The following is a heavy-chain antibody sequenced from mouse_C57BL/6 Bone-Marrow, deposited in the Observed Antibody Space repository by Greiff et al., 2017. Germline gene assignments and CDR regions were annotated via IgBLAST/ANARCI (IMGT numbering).Heavy chain of an antibody. CDR2: ISYDGSN. J-gene: IGHJ1*03. V-gene: IGHV3-6*01. Sequence: VQLQQSGPGLVKPSQSLSLTCSVTGYSITSGYYWNWIRQFPGNKLEWMGYISYDGSNNYNPSLKNRISITRDTSKNQFFLKLNSVTTEDTATYYCAREGITTARGYFDVWGTGTTVTVSS. CDR1: GYSITSGYY. CDR3: AREGITTARGYFDV. D-gene: IGHD1-2*01.